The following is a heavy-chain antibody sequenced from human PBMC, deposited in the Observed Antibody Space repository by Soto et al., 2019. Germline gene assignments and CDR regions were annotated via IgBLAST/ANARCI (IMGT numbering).Heavy chain of an antibody. CDR3: ARVVLGYSFYVSSLLYYYVMDF. J-gene: IGHJ6*02. CDR2: ISAYNGNT. D-gene: IGHD2-21*02. V-gene: IGHV1-18*01. CDR1: GYTFTSYG. Sequence: GASVKVSCKASGYTFTSYGISWVRQAPGQGLEWMGWISAYNGNTNYAQKLQGRVTMTTDTSTSTAYMELRSLRSDDTAVYYCARVVLGYSFYVSSLLYYYVMDFWGQGTSVTVS.